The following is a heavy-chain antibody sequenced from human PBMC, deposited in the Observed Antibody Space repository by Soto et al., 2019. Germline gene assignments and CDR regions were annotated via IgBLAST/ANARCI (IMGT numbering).Heavy chain of an antibody. CDR1: GYTFTGYY. CDR2: INPNSGGT. J-gene: IGHJ5*02. D-gene: IGHD1-1*01. Sequence: ASVKVSCKASGYTFTGYYMHWVRQAPGQGLEWMGWINPNSGGTNYAQKFQGRVTMTRDTSISTAYMELSRLRSDDTAVYYCARDQLEPSTAYNWFDPWGQGTLVTVPS. V-gene: IGHV1-2*02. CDR3: ARDQLEPSTAYNWFDP.